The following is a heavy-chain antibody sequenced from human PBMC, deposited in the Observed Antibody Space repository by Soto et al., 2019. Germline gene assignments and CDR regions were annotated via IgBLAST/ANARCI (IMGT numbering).Heavy chain of an antibody. CDR3: TRVNGGSGSYSVY. CDR2: IRSKAYGGTT. CDR1: GFTFGDYA. Sequence: GGSLRLSCTASGFTFGDYAMSWVRQAPGKGLEWVGFIRSKAYGGTTEYAASVKGRFTISRDDSKSIAYLQMNSLKTEDTAVYYCTRVNGGSGSYSVYWGQGTLVTVSS. V-gene: IGHV3-49*04. D-gene: IGHD3-10*01. J-gene: IGHJ4*02.